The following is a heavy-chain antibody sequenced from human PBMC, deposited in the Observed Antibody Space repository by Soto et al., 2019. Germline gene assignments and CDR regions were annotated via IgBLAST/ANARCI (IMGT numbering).Heavy chain of an antibody. J-gene: IGHJ4*02. CDR2: ILYSGTT. Sequence: QLQLQESGPGLVKSSETLSLTCTVSGGSISKSNYFWGWIRQAPGKGLEWIASILYSGTTSYNSSLKSRVAISVETSKNQFALKLNSVTAADTAVYYCARLGWGNGDSDYWGQGTLVTVSS. D-gene: IGHD2-21*01. CDR1: GGSISKSNYF. CDR3: ARLGWGNGDSDY. V-gene: IGHV4-39*01.